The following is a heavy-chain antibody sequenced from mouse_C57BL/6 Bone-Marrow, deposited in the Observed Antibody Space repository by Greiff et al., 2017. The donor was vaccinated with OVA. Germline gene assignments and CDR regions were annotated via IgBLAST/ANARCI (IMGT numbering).Heavy chain of an antibody. D-gene: IGHD3-2*02. J-gene: IGHJ3*01. CDR1: GYTFTDDY. Sequence: VQLQQSGAELVKPGASVKFSCKASGYTFTDDYMHWVKQRPEQGLEWIGWIYPEDGDTKYASKFQGKATLTADTSSNTAYLQLSSRTSEDAAVYYCAGRTAKAMPDLFDYWGQGTLVTVSA. CDR3: AGRTAKAMPDLFDY. CDR2: IYPEDGDT. V-gene: IGHV14-4*01.